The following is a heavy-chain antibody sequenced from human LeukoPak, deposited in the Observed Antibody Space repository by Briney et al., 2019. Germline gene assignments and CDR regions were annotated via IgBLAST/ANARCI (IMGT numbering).Heavy chain of an antibody. V-gene: IGHV3-48*03. CDR2: ISSSGSTI. CDR1: GFTFSSYE. Sequence: GGSLRLSCAASGFTFSSYEMNWVRQAPGKGLEWVSYISSSGSTIYYADPVKGRFTISRDNAKNSLYLQMNSLRAEDTAVYYCASTPSPHYDYGDYGWGQGTLVTVSS. CDR3: ASTPSPHYDYGDYG. J-gene: IGHJ4*02. D-gene: IGHD4-17*01.